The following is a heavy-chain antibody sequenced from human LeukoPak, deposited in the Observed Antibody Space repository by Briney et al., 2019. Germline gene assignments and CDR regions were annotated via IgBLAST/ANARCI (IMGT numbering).Heavy chain of an antibody. D-gene: IGHD5-24*01. CDR3: AKDRGYNCFDS. CDR2: IKEDGSEK. CDR1: GFTFSSSW. Sequence: GGSLRLSCAASGFTFSSSWLAWVRQAPGKGLEWVANIKEDGSEKYYVASVRGRFTISRDNAKNPVYLEMNSLRVEDTAVYYCAKDRGYNCFDSWGQGTLVTVSS. J-gene: IGHJ4*02. V-gene: IGHV3-7*01.